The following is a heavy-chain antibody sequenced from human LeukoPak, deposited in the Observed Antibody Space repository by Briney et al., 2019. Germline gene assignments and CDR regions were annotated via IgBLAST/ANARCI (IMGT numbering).Heavy chain of an antibody. CDR1: GGSISSYY. J-gene: IGHJ4*02. D-gene: IGHD3-10*01. CDR3: ARQVPPRDQFDY. Sequence: TSETLSFTCTVSGGSISSYYWSWIRQPPGKGLEWIGYIYYSGSTNYNPSLKSRVTISVDTSKNQFSLKLSSVTAADTAVYCCARQVPPRDQFDYWGQGTLVTVSS. CDR2: IYYSGST. V-gene: IGHV4-59*08.